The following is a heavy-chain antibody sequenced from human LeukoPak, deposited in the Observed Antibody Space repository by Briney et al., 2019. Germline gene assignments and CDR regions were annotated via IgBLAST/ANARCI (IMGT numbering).Heavy chain of an antibody. Sequence: SVKVSCKASGGTFSTYAISWVRQAPGQGLEWKGGIIPILGTANYAQEFKGRVTITADEFTGTAYMELSSLRSEDTAVFYCASNTNYYENTGHYVLDSWGQGTLVTVSS. CDR2: IIPILGTA. D-gene: IGHD3-22*01. CDR3: ASNTNYYENTGHYVLDS. CDR1: GGTFSTYA. V-gene: IGHV1-69*13. J-gene: IGHJ5*01.